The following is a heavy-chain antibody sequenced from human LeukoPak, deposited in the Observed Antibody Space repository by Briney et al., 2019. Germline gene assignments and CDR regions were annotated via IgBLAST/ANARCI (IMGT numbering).Heavy chain of an antibody. CDR3: AREGSIGLLIY. CDR1: GYTFTSYY. CDR2: INPSGGST. D-gene: IGHD2-21*01. V-gene: IGHV1-46*01. J-gene: IGHJ4*02. Sequence: ASVTVSCKASGYTFTSYYMHWVRQAPGQGLEWMGIINPSGGSTSYAQKFQGRVTMTTDTSTSTVYMELSSLRSEDTAVYYCAREGSIGLLIYWGQGTLFTVSS.